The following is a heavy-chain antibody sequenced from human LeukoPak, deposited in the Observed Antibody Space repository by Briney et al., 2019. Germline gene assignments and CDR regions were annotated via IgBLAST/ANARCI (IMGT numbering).Heavy chain of an antibody. CDR3: ARGPATILTGTTYNWFDP. J-gene: IGHJ5*02. V-gene: IGHV1-18*01. CDR2: ISAYNGNT. D-gene: IGHD1-7*01. Sequence: GASVKVSCKASGYTFSSYGISWVRQAPGQGLEWMGWISAYNGNTNYAQKLQGRVTMTTDTSTSTAYMELRSLRSDDTAVYYCARGPATILTGTTYNWFDPWGQGTLVTVSS. CDR1: GYTFSSYG.